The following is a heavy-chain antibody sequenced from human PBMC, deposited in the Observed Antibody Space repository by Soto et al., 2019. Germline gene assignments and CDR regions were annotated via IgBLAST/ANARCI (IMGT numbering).Heavy chain of an antibody. V-gene: IGHV5-51*01. J-gene: IGHJ6*02. CDR3: ARGAQGSDYYYYGMDV. Sequence: PGESLKISCKGSGYSFTCYWIGWVRQMPGKGLEWMGIIYPGDSDTRYSPSFQGQVTISADKSISTAYLQWSSLKASDTAMYYCARGAQGSDYYYYGMDVWGQGTTVTVSS. D-gene: IGHD3-10*01. CDR1: GYSFTCYW. CDR2: IYPGDSDT.